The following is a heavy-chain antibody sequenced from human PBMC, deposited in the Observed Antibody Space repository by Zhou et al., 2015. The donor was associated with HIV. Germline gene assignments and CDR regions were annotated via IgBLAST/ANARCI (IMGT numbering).Heavy chain of an antibody. D-gene: IGHD3-10*01. CDR2: INPNSGGT. CDR3: ARDQYYYGSGRWFDP. CDR1: GYTFTGYY. J-gene: IGHJ5*02. Sequence: LVQSGAEVRKPGASVKVSCKASGYTFTGYYMHWVRQAPGQGLEWMGWINPNSGGTNYAQKFQGRVTMTRDTSISTAYMELSRLRSDDTAVYYCARDQYYYGSGRWFDPWGQGTLVTVSS. V-gene: IGHV1-2*02.